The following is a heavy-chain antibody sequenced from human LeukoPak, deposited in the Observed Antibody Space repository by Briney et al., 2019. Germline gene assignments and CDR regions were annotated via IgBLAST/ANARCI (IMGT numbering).Heavy chain of an antibody. D-gene: IGHD3-16*02. CDR2: IRYDGSNK. Sequence: PGGSLRLSCAASGFTFSSYGMHWVRQAPGKGLEWVAFIRYDGSNKYYADSVKGRFTISRDNSKNTLYLQMNSLRAEDTAVYYCAKDPKYYDYVWGSYRYTGESDYWGQGTLVTVSS. V-gene: IGHV3-30*02. J-gene: IGHJ4*02. CDR1: GFTFSSYG. CDR3: AKDPKYYDYVWGSYRYTGESDY.